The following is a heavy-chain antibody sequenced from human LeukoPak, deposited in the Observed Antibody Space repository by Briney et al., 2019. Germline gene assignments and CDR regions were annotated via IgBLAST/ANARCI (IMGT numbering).Heavy chain of an antibody. Sequence: SETLSLTCAVYGGSFSGYYWGWIRQPPGKGLEWIGEINHSGSTNYNPSLKSRVTISVDTSKNQFSLKLSSVTAADTAVYYCARGRSRPRSSSSWATHNWFDPWGQGTLVTVSS. CDR1: GGSFSGYY. CDR2: INHSGST. CDR3: ARGRSRPRSSSSWATHNWFDP. V-gene: IGHV4-34*01. D-gene: IGHD6-13*01. J-gene: IGHJ5*02.